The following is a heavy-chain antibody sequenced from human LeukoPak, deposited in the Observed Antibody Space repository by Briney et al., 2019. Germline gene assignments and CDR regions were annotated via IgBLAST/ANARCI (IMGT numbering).Heavy chain of an antibody. V-gene: IGHV1-24*01. D-gene: IGHD6-13*01. CDR3: ARQTARSYSSSYYFDY. CDR1: GYTLTVLS. Sequence: ASVKVSCKVSGYTLTVLSMHWVRQAPGKGLEWMGGFDPEDGETIYAQKFQGRVTITRNTSISTAYMELSSLRSEDTAVYYCARQTARSYSSSYYFDYWGQGTLVTVSS. J-gene: IGHJ4*02. CDR2: FDPEDGET.